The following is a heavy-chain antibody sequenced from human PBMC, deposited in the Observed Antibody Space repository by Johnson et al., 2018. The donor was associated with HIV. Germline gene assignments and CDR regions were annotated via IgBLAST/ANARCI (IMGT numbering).Heavy chain of an antibody. J-gene: IGHJ3*02. Sequence: VQLVESGGGVVQPGRSLRLSCAASGFTFSSYDMHWVRQATGKGLEWVSAIGTAGDTYYPGSVKGRFTISRENAKNSLYLQMNSLRAEDTAVYYCAREYYGSGSDAFDIWGQGTMVTVSS. CDR2: IGTAGDT. CDR3: AREYYGSGSDAFDI. CDR1: GFTFSSYD. V-gene: IGHV3-13*01. D-gene: IGHD3-10*01.